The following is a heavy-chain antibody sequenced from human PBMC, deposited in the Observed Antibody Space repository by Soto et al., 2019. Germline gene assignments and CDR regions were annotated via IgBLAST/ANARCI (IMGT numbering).Heavy chain of an antibody. J-gene: IGHJ5*02. CDR1: GYTFTSYG. CDR3: ARDPPYSSGWYAGFDP. V-gene: IGHV1-18*01. CDR2: ISAYNGNT. Sequence: QVQLVQSGAEVKKPGASVKVSCKASGYTFTSYGISWVRQAPGQGLEWMGWISAYNGNTNYAQKLQGRVTMTTDTSTSTAYIEQRSLRSDDTALYYCARDPPYSSGWYAGFDPWGQGTLVTVSS. D-gene: IGHD6-19*01.